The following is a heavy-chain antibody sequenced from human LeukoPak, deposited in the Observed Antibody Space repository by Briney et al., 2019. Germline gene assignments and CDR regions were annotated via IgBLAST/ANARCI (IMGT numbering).Heavy chain of an antibody. CDR3: AKSRLGGSYYDFDY. Sequence: PGGSLRLSCAASGFTFSDYYMSWIRQAPGKGLEWVSYISSSGSTTYYADSVKGRFTISRDNSKNTLYLQMNSLRAEDTAVYYCAKSRLGGSYYDFDYWGQGTLVTVSS. CDR1: GFTFSDYY. V-gene: IGHV3-11*01. D-gene: IGHD1-26*01. CDR2: ISSSGSTT. J-gene: IGHJ4*02.